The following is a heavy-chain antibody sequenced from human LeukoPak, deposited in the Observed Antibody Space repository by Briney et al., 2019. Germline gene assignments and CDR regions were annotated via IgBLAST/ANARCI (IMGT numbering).Heavy chain of an antibody. D-gene: IGHD3-22*01. CDR2: IKQAGTEK. CDR3: ARGYYYDSSGYYYFDY. J-gene: IGHJ4*02. V-gene: IGHV3-7*04. CDR1: GFTFSSYW. Sequence: GGSLRLSCAASGFTFSSYWMTWVRQAPGKGLEWVANIKQAGTEKYYADSVKGRFTISRDNSKNTLYLQMNSLRAEDTAVYYCARGYYYDSSGYYYFDYWGQGTLVTVSS.